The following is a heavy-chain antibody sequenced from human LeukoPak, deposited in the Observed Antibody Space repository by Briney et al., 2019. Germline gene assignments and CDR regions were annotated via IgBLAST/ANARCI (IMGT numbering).Heavy chain of an antibody. CDR1: GGTFSSYV. Sequence: ASVKVSCKASGGTFSSYVISWVRQAPGQGLEWMGRIIPILGIANYAQKFQGRVTITADKSTSTAYMELSSLRSEDTAVYYCASSYYDSSGAYYYGMDVWGQGTTVTVSS. D-gene: IGHD3-22*01. CDR2: IIPILGIA. J-gene: IGHJ6*02. V-gene: IGHV1-69*04. CDR3: ASSYYDSSGAYYYGMDV.